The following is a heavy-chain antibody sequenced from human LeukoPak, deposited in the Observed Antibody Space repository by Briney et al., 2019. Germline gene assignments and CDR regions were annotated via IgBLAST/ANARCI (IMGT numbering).Heavy chain of an antibody. D-gene: IGHD6-13*01. CDR2: IYASGNT. V-gene: IGHV4-4*07. CDR1: GVSISSYY. CDR3: ARGRGSSWYYFDS. Sequence: SETLSLTCTVSGVSISSYYWSWVRQPAGKGLEWIGRIYASGNTNYNPSLKGRVTMTVDTSKNQFSLNLSSVTAADTAVYYCARGRGSSWYYFDSWGQGTLVTVSS. J-gene: IGHJ4*02.